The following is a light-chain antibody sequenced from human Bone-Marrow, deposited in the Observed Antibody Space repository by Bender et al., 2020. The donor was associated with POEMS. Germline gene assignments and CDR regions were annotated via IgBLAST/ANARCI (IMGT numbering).Light chain of an antibody. CDR2: EDS. CDR1: SGRIASAY. Sequence: NFMLTQPHSVSESPGKTVTISCTRSSGRIASAYVQWFQQRPGSSPTTVIFEDSQRPSGVPARFSGSIDTSSNSASLTIYGLQAEDEAVYYCQSYDSTTRVLGGGTKLTVL. V-gene: IGLV6-57*01. J-gene: IGLJ3*02. CDR3: QSYDSTTRV.